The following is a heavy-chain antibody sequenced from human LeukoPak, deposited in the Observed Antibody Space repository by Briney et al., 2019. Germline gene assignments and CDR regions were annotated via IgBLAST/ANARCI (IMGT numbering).Heavy chain of an antibody. CDR3: ALTMVRGVSFWLNYFDY. Sequence: SETLSLTCTVSGGSISSGGYYWSWIPQHPGKGLEWIGYIYYSGSTYYNPSLKSRVTISVDTSKNQFSLKLSSVTAADTAVYYCALTMVRGVSFWLNYFDYWGQGTLVTVSS. V-gene: IGHV4-31*03. CDR1: GGSISSGGYY. CDR2: IYYSGST. D-gene: IGHD3-10*01. J-gene: IGHJ4*02.